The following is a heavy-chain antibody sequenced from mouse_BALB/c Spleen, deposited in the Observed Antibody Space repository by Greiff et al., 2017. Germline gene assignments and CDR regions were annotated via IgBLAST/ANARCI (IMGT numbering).Heavy chain of an antibody. CDR1: GDSITSGY. Sequence: EVQLVESGPSLVKPSQTLSLTCSVTGDSITSGYWNWIRKFPGNKLEYMGYISYSGSTYYNPSLKSRISITRDTSKNQYYLQLNSVTTEDTATYYCARWGIYYGNYDYFDYWGQGTTLTVSS. CDR2: ISYSGST. J-gene: IGHJ2*01. V-gene: IGHV3-8*02. CDR3: ARWGIYYGNYDYFDY. D-gene: IGHD2-1*01.